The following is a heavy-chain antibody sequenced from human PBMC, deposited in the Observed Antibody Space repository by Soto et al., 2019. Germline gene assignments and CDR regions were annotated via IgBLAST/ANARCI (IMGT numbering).Heavy chain of an antibody. CDR3: ARRRLKYSSSWSGPVYYFDY. V-gene: IGHV4-34*01. J-gene: IGHJ4*02. CDR2: INHSGST. D-gene: IGHD6-13*01. Sequence: PSETLSLTCAVYGGSFSGYYWSWIRQPPGKGLEWIGEINHSGSTNYNPSLKSRVTISVDTSKNQFSLKLSSVTAADTAVYYCARRRLKYSSSWSGPVYYFDYWGQGTLVTVSS. CDR1: GGSFSGYY.